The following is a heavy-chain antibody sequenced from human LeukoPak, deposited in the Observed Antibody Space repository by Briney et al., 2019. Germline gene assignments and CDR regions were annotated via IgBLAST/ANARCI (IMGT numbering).Heavy chain of an antibody. V-gene: IGHV3-23*01. J-gene: IGHJ2*01. CDR3: AKAEDSSGWLSVAFYWYFDL. CDR1: GFTFSSYA. Sequence: GGSLRLSCAASGFTFSSYAMSWVRQAPGKGLEWVSAISGSGGSTYYADSVKGRFTISRDNSKNTLYLQMNSLRAEDTAVYYCAKAEDSSGWLSVAFYWYFDLWGRGTLVTVSS. D-gene: IGHD6-19*01. CDR2: ISGSGGST.